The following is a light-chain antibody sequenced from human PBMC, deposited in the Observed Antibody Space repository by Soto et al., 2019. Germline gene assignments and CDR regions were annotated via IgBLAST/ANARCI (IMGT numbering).Light chain of an antibody. Sequence: QSALTQPASVSGSPGQSITISCTGTSSDVGGYNYVSWYQQHPGKAPKLMIYEVSNRPSGVSNRFSGSKSGNTASLTISGLQAVDEADYYCSSYTSSSPYVFGTGTQLTVL. V-gene: IGLV2-14*01. CDR3: SSYTSSSPYV. CDR1: SSDVGGYNY. CDR2: EVS. J-gene: IGLJ1*01.